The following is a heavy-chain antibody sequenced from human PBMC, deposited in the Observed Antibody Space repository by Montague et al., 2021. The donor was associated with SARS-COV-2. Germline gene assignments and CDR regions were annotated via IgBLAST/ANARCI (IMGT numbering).Heavy chain of an antibody. J-gene: IGHJ5*02. D-gene: IGHD1-20*01. Sequence: SETLSLTCNVSGGSISSYYWSWIRQSPGKGLEWIGYIFHSGITDYNPSLKSRVTISVDMSKNQFSLQLNSVTAADSAVYYCARTEYNWNDWFDPWGQGTLVTVSS. CDR1: GGSISSYY. CDR3: ARTEYNWNDWFDP. V-gene: IGHV4-59*13. CDR2: IFHSGIT.